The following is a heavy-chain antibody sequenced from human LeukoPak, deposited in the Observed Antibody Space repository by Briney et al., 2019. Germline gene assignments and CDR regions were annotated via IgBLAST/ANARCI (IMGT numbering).Heavy chain of an antibody. V-gene: IGHV4-59*01. CDR2: THYSGDT. CDR3: ARDLELERNRWNYFES. Sequence: PSETLSLTCTVSGDSTSSFFWSWIRQPPGKGLEWIGSTHYSGDTKYNPSLRGRVSLSVDTSKQQFSLRLTSVTTADTAVYYCARDLELERNRWNYFESWGQGTLVIVSS. D-gene: IGHD1-1*01. J-gene: IGHJ4*02. CDR1: GDSTSSFF.